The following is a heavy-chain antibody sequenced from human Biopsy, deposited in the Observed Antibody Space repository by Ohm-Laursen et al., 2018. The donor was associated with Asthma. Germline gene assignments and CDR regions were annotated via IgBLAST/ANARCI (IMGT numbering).Heavy chain of an antibody. J-gene: IGHJ3*02. V-gene: IGHV1-3*01. D-gene: IGHD3-9*01. Sequence: SSVKVSCNASGYTFISYAIHWVRQAPGQRLEWMGWINAGNGNTKYSQKFRGRVTITRDTSASTAYMELSSLRSEDTAVYYCARTYYDFLTGQVNDAFAMWGQGTMVTVSS. CDR1: GYTFISYA. CDR2: INAGNGNT. CDR3: ARTYYDFLTGQVNDAFAM.